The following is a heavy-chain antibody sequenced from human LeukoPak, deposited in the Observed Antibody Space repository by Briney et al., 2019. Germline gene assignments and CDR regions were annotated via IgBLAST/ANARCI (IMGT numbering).Heavy chain of an antibody. J-gene: IGHJ6*03. CDR3: ARTIAVAGYMDV. V-gene: IGHV4-39*07. Sequence: PSETLSLTCTVSGGSISSSSYYWGWIRQPPGKGLEWIGSIYYSGSTYYNPSLKSRVTMSVDTSKNQFSLNLSSVTAADTAVYYCARTIAVAGYMDVWGKGTTVTVSS. CDR2: IYYSGST. D-gene: IGHD6-19*01. CDR1: GGSISSSSYY.